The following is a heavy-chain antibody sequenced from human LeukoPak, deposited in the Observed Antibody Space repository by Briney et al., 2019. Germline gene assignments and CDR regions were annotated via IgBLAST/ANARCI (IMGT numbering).Heavy chain of an antibody. V-gene: IGHV4-39*07. CDR2: IYYSGST. CDR1: GGSISSSSYY. CDR3: ARGLYSSGLFDYFDY. Sequence: PSETLSLTCTVSGGSISSSSYYWGWIRQPPGKGLEWIGSIYYSGSTNYNPSLKSRVTISVDTSKNQFSLKLSSVTAADTAVYYCARGLYSSGLFDYFDYWGQGTLITVSS. J-gene: IGHJ4*02. D-gene: IGHD6-19*01.